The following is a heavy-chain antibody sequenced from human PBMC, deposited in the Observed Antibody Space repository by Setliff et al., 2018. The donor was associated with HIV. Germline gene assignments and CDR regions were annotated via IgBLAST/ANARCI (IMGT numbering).Heavy chain of an antibody. CDR3: AREFYHYDSSDYYSDYYYYMDV. D-gene: IGHD3-22*01. CDR1: GGSISSYY. V-gene: IGHV4-4*07. Sequence: SETLSLTCTVSGGSISSYYWSWIRQPAGKGLEWIGRIYPSGSTSYNPPLKSRVTMSVDTSKNQISLKLSSVTAADTAVFYCAREFYHYDSSDYYSDYYYYMDVWGKGTTVTVSS. J-gene: IGHJ6*03. CDR2: IYPSGST.